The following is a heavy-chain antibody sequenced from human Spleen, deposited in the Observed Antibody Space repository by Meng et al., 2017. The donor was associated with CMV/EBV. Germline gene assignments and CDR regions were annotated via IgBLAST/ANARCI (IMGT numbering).Heavy chain of an antibody. CDR3: ARAPPYDYGGNSGWFDP. V-gene: IGHV5-51*01. D-gene: IGHD4-23*01. J-gene: IGHJ5*02. CDR2: IYPGDSDT. Sequence: GESLKISCKGSGYSFTSYWIGWVRQMPGKGLEWMGIIYPGDSDTRYSPSFQGQVTISVGKSIRTAYLQWNSLKASDTAMYYCARAPPYDYGGNSGWFDPWGQGTLVTVSS. CDR1: GYSFTSYW.